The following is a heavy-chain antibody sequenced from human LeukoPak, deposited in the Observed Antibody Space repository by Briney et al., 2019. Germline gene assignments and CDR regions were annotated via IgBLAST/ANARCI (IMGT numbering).Heavy chain of an antibody. D-gene: IGHD3-3*01. CDR1: GFTFSSYA. V-gene: IGHV3-23*01. Sequence: GGSLRLSCAASGFTFSSYAMSWVRQAPGKGLEWVSAISGSGGSTYYADSVKGRFTISRDNSKNTLYLQMNSLRAEDTAVYYCAKDDFWSGYSAHGMDVWGQGTTVTVSS. CDR3: AKDDFWSGYSAHGMDV. CDR2: ISGSGGST. J-gene: IGHJ6*02.